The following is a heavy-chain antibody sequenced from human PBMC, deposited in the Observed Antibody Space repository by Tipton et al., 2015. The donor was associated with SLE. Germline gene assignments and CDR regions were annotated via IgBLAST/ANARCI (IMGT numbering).Heavy chain of an antibody. Sequence: TLSLTCTVSGGSIGSGDYYWSWIRQPAGKGLEWIGYIYTSGSTNYNPSLKSRVTISVDTSKNQFSLKLSSVTAADTAVYYCARAHGITMIVNYWGQGTLVTVSS. CDR3: ARAHGITMIVNY. J-gene: IGHJ4*02. V-gene: IGHV4-61*09. CDR2: IYTSGST. D-gene: IGHD3-22*01. CDR1: GGSIGSGDYY.